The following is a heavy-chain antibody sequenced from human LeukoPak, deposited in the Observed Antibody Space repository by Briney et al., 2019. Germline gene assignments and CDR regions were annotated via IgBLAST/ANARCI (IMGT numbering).Heavy chain of an antibody. CDR1: GGTFITYT. CDR2: IIPIFGTA. Sequence: GASVKVSCKASGGTFITYTINWVRQAPGQGREWMGGIIPIFGTANYAQKFQGRVTVTTDDSTSTAFMELSSLRSEDTAVYYCATYMLRDNWNVHTFDSWGQGTLVTVSS. J-gene: IGHJ4*02. CDR3: ATYMLRDNWNVHTFDS. D-gene: IGHD1-1*01. V-gene: IGHV1-69*05.